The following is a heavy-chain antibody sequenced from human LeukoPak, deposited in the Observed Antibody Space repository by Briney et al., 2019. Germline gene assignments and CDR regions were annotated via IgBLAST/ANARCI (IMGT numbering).Heavy chain of an antibody. J-gene: IGHJ6*04. CDR3: AKDKESSGWYLTPYYYGMDV. V-gene: IGHV3-11*06. D-gene: IGHD6-13*01. CDR2: IDSSNTYT. CDR1: GFPFSDYY. Sequence: PGGSLRLSCAASGFPFSDYYMTWIRQAPGKGLEWISYIDSSNTYTHYADSVKGRFTISRDNAKKSLYLQMNSLRVEDTAVYYCAKDKESSGWYLTPYYYGMDVWGKGTTVTVSS.